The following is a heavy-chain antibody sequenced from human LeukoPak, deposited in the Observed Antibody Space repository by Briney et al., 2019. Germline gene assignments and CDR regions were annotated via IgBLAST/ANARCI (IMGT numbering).Heavy chain of an antibody. D-gene: IGHD3-10*01. CDR3: AKDPISGYGSGSSNFDY. CDR2: ISGSGGST. V-gene: IGHV3-23*01. J-gene: IGHJ4*02. Sequence: GGSLRLSCAASGFTFSSYAMSWVRQAPGKGLEWVSAISGSGGSTYYADSVKGRFTISRDNSKNTLYLQMNSLRAEDATVYYCAKDPISGYGSGSSNFDYWGQGTLVTVSS. CDR1: GFTFSSYA.